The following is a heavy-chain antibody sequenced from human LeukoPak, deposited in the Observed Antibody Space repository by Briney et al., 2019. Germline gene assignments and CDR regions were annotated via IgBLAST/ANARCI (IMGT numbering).Heavy chain of an antibody. CDR2: ISESGGSV. CDR3: ATYRQVLLPFES. V-gene: IGHV3-23*01. J-gene: IGHJ4*02. D-gene: IGHD2-8*02. CDR1: GFTFSSSG. Sequence: GGSLRLSCRASGFTFSSSGMTWVRQGPGRGLEWVSGISESGGSVYYADSVRGRFTISRDNSENTLYLQMNSLRAEDTAIYYCATYRQVLLPFESWGQGTLVTVSS.